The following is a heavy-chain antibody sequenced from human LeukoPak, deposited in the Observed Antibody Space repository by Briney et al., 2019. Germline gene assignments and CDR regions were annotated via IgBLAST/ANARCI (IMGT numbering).Heavy chain of an antibody. V-gene: IGHV1-8*01. CDR1: GYTFTSYG. Sequence: AASVTVSCKASGYTFTSYGINWVRQATGQGLEWMGWMNPNSGNTGYAQKFQGRVTMTRNTSISTAYMELSSLRSEDTAVYYCARPSRKYNWNYISWGQGTLVTVSS. J-gene: IGHJ5*02. D-gene: IGHD1-7*01. CDR3: ARPSRKYNWNYIS. CDR2: MNPNSGNT.